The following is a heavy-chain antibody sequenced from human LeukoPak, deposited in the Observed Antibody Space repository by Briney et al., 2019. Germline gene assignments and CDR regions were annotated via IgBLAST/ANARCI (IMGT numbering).Heavy chain of an antibody. Sequence: ASVKVSCKASGYTFTSYDINWVRQATGQGLEWMGWMNPNTANTGYAQKFRGRVTMTRNTSITTAYMELSSLRSDDTAIYYCARSSLGSGGYSFDYWAQGTLVIVPS. CDR2: MNPNTANT. D-gene: IGHD1-26*01. J-gene: IGHJ4*02. CDR1: GYTFTSYD. V-gene: IGHV1-8*02. CDR3: ARSSLGSGGYSFDY.